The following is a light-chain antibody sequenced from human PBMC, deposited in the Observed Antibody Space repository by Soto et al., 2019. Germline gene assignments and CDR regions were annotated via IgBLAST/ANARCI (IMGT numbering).Light chain of an antibody. CDR1: QSVFHSSNNENH. J-gene: IGKJ4*01. CDR3: QQYYNTPLT. V-gene: IGKV4-1*01. CDR2: WAS. Sequence: DIVMTQSPDSLAVSLGERATINCGSGQSVFHSSNNENHLAWYQQKPGQPPKLLISWASTRESGVPERFSGSGSGTDFTLTISSLQAEDVAVYYCQQYYNTPLTFGGGTKVEIK.